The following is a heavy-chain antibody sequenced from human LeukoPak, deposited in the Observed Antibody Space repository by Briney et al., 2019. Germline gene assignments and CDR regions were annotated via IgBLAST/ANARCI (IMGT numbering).Heavy chain of an antibody. Sequence: GGSLRLSCAASGFIFSDYWMSWVRQAPGKGLEWVANIKQDGSEKYYVDSVKGRFTISRDNAKNSFYLQMNSLRAEDTAVYYCARDYFDYYDSSGYQDWGQGTLVTVSS. CDR1: GFIFSDYW. D-gene: IGHD3-22*01. J-gene: IGHJ4*02. V-gene: IGHV3-7*01. CDR2: IKQDGSEK. CDR3: ARDYFDYYDSSGYQD.